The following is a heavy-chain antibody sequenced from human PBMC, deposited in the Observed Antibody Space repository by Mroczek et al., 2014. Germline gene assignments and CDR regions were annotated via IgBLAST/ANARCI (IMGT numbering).Heavy chain of an antibody. CDR3: AKAIPPDTVTTKEGRYYFDY. D-gene: IGHD4-17*01. J-gene: IGHJ4*02. CDR2: ISGSGGST. CDR1: GFTFSSYA. Sequence: VQLVESGGGLVQPGGSLRLSCAASGFTFSSYAMSWVRQAPGKGLEWVSAISGSGGSTYYADSVKGRFTISRDNSKNTLYLQMNSLRAEDTAVYYCAKAIPPDTVTTKEGRYYFDYWGQGTPGPPSPQ. V-gene: IGHV3-23*04.